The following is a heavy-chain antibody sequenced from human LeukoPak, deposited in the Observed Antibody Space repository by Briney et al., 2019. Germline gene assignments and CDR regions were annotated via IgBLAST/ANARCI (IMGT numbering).Heavy chain of an antibody. CDR3: TTILYDSSGYHYFDY. V-gene: IGHV3-73*01. CDR1: GFTFSGSA. D-gene: IGHD3-22*01. CDR2: IRSKANSYAT. J-gene: IGHJ4*02. Sequence: GGSLRLSCAASGFTFSGSAMHWVRQASGKGLEWVGRIRSKANSYATAYAASVKGRFAISRDDSKNTAYLQMNSLKTEDTAVYYCTTILYDSSGYHYFDYWGQGTLVTVSS.